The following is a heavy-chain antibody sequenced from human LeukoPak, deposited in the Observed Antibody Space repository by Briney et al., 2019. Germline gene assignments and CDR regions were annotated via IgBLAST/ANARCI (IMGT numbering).Heavy chain of an antibody. CDR2: ISSSSYI. J-gene: IGHJ5*02. Sequence: PGGSLRLSCAASGFTFSSYSMNWVRQAPGKGLEWVSSISSSSYIYYADSVKGRFTISRDNAKNSLYLQMNSLRAEDTAVYYCARGPVVVTALNWFDPWGQGTLVTVSS. CDR1: GFTFSSYS. D-gene: IGHD2-21*02. CDR3: ARGPVVVTALNWFDP. V-gene: IGHV3-21*01.